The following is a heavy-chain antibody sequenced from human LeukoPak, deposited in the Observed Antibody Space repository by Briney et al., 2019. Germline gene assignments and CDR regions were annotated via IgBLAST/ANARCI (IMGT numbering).Heavy chain of an antibody. CDR3: AKSDGYGLIDI. V-gene: IGHV4-39*07. CDR2: IFYRGST. Sequence: ESSETLSLTCTVSSASISTSNYYWGWVRQPPGKALEWIGNIFYRGSTYYSPSLKSPFPISLDTSRNQFSWKPNSLTTAVPAGYYCAKSDGYGLIDIWGQGTMVTVSS. J-gene: IGHJ3*02. CDR1: SASISTSNYY. D-gene: IGHD3-22*01.